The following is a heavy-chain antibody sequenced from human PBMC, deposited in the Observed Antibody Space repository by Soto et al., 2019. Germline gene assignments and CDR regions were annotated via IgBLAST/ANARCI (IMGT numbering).Heavy chain of an antibody. V-gene: IGHV3-30*03. D-gene: IGHD6-13*01. CDR2: ISYDGSNK. J-gene: IGHJ6*02. Sequence: QVQLVESGGGVVQPGRSLRLSCAASGFTFSSYGMHWVRQAPGKGLEWVAVISYDGSNKYYADSVKGRFTISRDNSKNTLDLQMNSLRAEDTAVYYCAGYSSSWYNRPGDYYYYYGMDVWGQGTTVTVSS. CDR1: GFTFSSYG. CDR3: AGYSSSWYNRPGDYYYYYGMDV.